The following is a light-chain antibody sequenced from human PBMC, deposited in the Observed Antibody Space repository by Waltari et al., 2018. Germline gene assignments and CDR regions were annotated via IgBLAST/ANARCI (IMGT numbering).Light chain of an antibody. J-gene: IGLJ2*01. CDR2: DVS. V-gene: IGLV2-14*03. Sequence: QSALTQPASVSGSPGQSITISCTGTSSDVGGYNYISWYQQHPGKAPKLMIYDVSNRPSGVSARFSGSKSGNSASRTISGLQAEDEADYYCSSYTNSNTLVFGGGTNLTVL. CDR3: SSYTNSNTLV. CDR1: SSDVGGYNY.